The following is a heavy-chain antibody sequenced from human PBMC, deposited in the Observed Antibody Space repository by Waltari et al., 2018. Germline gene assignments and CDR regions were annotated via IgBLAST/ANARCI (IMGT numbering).Heavy chain of an antibody. D-gene: IGHD1-26*01. V-gene: IGHV4-4*03. CDR2: IHRSGRN. Sequence: QLQLQESGPGLVKPPGTLSPTCTVSGDSMNSNSWWSWVRQPRETGLEWIGQIHRSGRNNYNPSLESRVTISLDTSDRQVSLKLTSTTAADTAVYYCARDRGIGLYFDSWGQGTLVTVSP. CDR3: ARDRGIGLYFDS. J-gene: IGHJ4*02. CDR1: GDSMNSNSW.